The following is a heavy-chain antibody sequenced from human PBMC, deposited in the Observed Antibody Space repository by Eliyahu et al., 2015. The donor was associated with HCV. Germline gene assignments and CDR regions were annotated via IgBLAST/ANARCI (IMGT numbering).Heavy chain of an antibody. J-gene: IGHJ5*02. CDR3: ASEGGGIAVTGTGGWFDP. D-gene: IGHD6-19*01. V-gene: IGHV4-59*01. CDR2: IHYSGST. CDR1: GGSITTYY. Sequence: QVQLQESGPGLVKPSETLSLTCTVSGGSITTYYWSWIRQPPGKGLEWIGYIHYSGSTNYNPSLKSRVTISVDTSKNQFSLKLTSVTAADTAMYYCASEGGGIAVTGTGGWFDPWGQGTLVTVSS.